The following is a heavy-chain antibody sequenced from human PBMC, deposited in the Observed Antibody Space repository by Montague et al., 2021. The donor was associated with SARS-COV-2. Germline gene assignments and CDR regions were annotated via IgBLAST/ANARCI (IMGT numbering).Heavy chain of an antibody. J-gene: IGHJ4*02. CDR2: IYLSGFT. CDR1: DVSLSTSTW. V-gene: IGHV4-4*02. D-gene: IGHD3/OR15-3a*01. Sequence: SETLSLTCVVSDVSLSTSTWWSWVRQSPGKVLEWVGEIYLSGFTHYNPSVKSRVSISLDDSRSQFSLRLTSVTAADTAVYFCARGGLGNRGFDYWGQGTLVTVSS. CDR3: ARGGLGNRGFDY.